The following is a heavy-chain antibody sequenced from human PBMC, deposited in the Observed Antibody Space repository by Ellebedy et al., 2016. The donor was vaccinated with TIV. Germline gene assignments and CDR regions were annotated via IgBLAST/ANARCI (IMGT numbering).Heavy chain of an antibody. CDR3: ARHQTGTTPRPWFYYGMDV. V-gene: IGHV4-39*01. CDR2: IYYSGST. D-gene: IGHD1-1*01. Sequence: SETLSLTCTVSGGSISISSYYWGWIRQPPGKGLEWIGSIYYSGSTYYNPSLKSRVTISVDTSKNQFSLKLSSVTAADTAVYYCARHQTGTTPRPWFYYGMDVWGQGTTVTVSS. CDR1: GGSISISSYY. J-gene: IGHJ6*02.